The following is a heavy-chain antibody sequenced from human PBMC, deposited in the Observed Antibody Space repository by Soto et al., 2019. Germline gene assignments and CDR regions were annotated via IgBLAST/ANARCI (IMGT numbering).Heavy chain of an antibody. V-gene: IGHV3-48*01. CDR2: MTSDMKTI. CDR3: ARSVEGHFDF. J-gene: IGHJ4*02. CDR1: GFTFSVYS. D-gene: IGHD6-19*01. Sequence: EVQLVESGGGLVQPGGSLRLSCAASGFTFSVYSMNWIRQAPGKGLQWVSYMTSDMKTIHYADSVQGRFTISRDNATNLVYLQMTSLRVDDTAVYYCARSVEGHFDFWGQGDLVTVSS.